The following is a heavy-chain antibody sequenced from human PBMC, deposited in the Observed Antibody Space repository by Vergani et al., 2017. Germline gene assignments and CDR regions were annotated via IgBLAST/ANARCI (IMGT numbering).Heavy chain of an antibody. J-gene: IGHJ4*02. CDR1: GYTFTSYY. Sequence: QVQLVQSGAEVKKPGASVKVSCKASGYTFTSYYMHWVRQAPGQGLEWMGIINPSGGSTSYAQKFQGRVTMTRDTSTSTVYMELSSLRSEDTAVYYCARDSYLTMVRRAGNYWGQGTLVTVSS. V-gene: IGHV1-46*01. CDR3: ARDSYLTMVRRAGNY. CDR2: INPSGGST. D-gene: IGHD3-10*01.